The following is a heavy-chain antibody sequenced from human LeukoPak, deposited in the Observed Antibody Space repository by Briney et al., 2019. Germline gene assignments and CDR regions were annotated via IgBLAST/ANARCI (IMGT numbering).Heavy chain of an antibody. J-gene: IGHJ3*02. V-gene: IGHV4-59*08. CDR2: IYYSGST. CDR1: GGSISSYY. CDR3: ASALSAHAFDI. Sequence: SETLSLTCTVSGGSISSYYWSWIRQPPGKGLEWIEYIYYSGSTNYNPSLKSRVTISVDTSKNQFSLKLSSVTAADTAVYYCASALSAHAFDIWGQGTMVTVSS.